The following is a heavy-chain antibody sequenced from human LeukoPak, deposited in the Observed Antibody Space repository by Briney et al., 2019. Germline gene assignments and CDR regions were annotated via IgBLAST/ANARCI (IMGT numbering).Heavy chain of an antibody. CDR3: AKGVEDSGIYYYYYMDV. CDR2: VSGSGVST. J-gene: IGHJ6*03. D-gene: IGHD2-15*01. CDR1: GFTFSTYA. Sequence: GGSLRLSCAASGFTFSTYAMSWVRQAPGKGLEWVSAVSGSGVSTYYADSVKGRFTISRDNSKNTLYLQMNGLRAEDTAVYYCAKGVEDSGIYYYYYMDVWGKGTTVTVSS. V-gene: IGHV3-23*01.